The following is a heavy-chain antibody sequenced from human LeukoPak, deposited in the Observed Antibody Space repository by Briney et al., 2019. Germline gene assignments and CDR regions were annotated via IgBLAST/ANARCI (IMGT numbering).Heavy chain of an antibody. CDR3: ARGAPYSSGWYFGY. V-gene: IGHV3-48*01. J-gene: IGHJ4*02. CDR1: GFTFSSYS. Sequence: GGSLRLSCAASGFTFSSYSMNWVRQAPGEGLEWVSYISSSSSTIYYADSVKGRFTISRDNAKNSLCLQMNSLRAEDTAVYYCARGAPYSSGWYFGYWGQGTLVTVSS. CDR2: ISSSSSTI. D-gene: IGHD6-19*01.